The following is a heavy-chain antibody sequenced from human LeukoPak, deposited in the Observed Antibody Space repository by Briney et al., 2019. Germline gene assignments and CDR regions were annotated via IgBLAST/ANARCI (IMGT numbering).Heavy chain of an antibody. CDR1: GFTFSSYS. V-gene: IGHV3-48*01. D-gene: IGHD3-9*01. CDR2: ISSSSSTI. J-gene: IGHJ4*02. Sequence: GSLRLSCAASGFTFSSYSMNWVRQAPGKGLEWVSYISSSSSTIYYADSVKGRFTISRDNSKNTLYLQMNSLRAEDTAVYYCARDSRLRYFDWSLTALDYWGQGTLVTVSS. CDR3: ARDSRLRYFDWSLTALDY.